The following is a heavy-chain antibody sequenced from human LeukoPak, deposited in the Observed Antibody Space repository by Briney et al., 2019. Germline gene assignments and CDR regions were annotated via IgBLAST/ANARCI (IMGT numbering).Heavy chain of an antibody. CDR3: ARETIVVVPAAHRSPYGMDV. D-gene: IGHD2-2*01. CDR1: GYTFTSYY. V-gene: IGHV1-46*01. CDR2: INPSGGST. Sequence: ASVKVSCKASGYTFTSYYMHWVRQAPGQGLEWMRIINPSGGSTSYAQKFQGRVTMTRDTSTSTVYMELSSLRSEDTAVYYCARETIVVVPAAHRSPYGMDVWGQGTTVTVSS. J-gene: IGHJ6*02.